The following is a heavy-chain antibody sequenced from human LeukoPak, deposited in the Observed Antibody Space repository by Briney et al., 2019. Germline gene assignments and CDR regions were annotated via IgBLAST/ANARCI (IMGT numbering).Heavy chain of an antibody. J-gene: IGHJ4*02. Sequence: GESLEISCKASGXSFTSYWITWVRQMPGKGLECLGRSDPIDSYTNYSPSFQGHVTISADKSINTAYLQWSSLKASDTAMYYCVRHETYSYDSSAYYCLGYWGQGTLVTVSS. CDR3: VRHETYSYDSSAYYCLGY. V-gene: IGHV5-10-1*01. CDR1: GXSFTSYW. CDR2: SDPIDSYT. D-gene: IGHD3-22*01.